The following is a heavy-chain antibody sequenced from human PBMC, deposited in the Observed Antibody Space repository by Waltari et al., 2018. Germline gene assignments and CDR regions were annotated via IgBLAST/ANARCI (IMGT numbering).Heavy chain of an antibody. CDR3: VRDRERVALLNWFDP. D-gene: IGHD2-15*01. J-gene: IGHJ5*02. CDR1: GGSITMRNSF. Sequence: RLQLQESGPGLLKPSATLSPTCTVSGGSITMRNSFWGWIRQPPGKGLDGVGIINHSGNTYYNPSLKNGVTISVDRSKNQFSLKVNSVTAADTAVYYCVRDRERVALLNWFDPWGQGTLVTVSS. V-gene: IGHV4-39*06. CDR2: INHSGNT.